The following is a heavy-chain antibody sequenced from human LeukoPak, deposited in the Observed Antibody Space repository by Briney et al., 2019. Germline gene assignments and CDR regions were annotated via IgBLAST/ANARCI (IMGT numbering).Heavy chain of an antibody. Sequence: SETLSLTCAVYGGSFSGYYWSWIRQPPGKGLEWIGEINHSGSTNYNPSLKRRVTISVDTSKNQFSLKLSSVTAADTAVYYCARHTGQRGWYPAYWFDPWGQGTLVTVSS. CDR1: GGSFSGYY. CDR3: ARHTGQRGWYPAYWFDP. V-gene: IGHV4-34*01. CDR2: INHSGST. J-gene: IGHJ5*02. D-gene: IGHD6-19*01.